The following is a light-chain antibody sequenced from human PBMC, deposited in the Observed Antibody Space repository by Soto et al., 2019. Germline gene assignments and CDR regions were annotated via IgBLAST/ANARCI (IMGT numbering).Light chain of an antibody. Sequence: EIVLTQSPGTLSLSPGETATLSCRASQTVTSYFAWYQQKPGQAPRLLIYGASSRATGIPDRSSGSGSGTDFTLTISGLEPEDFAVDYCQQYGYSPRTFGQGTKVEIK. V-gene: IGKV3-20*01. J-gene: IGKJ1*01. CDR3: QQYGYSPRT. CDR2: GAS. CDR1: QTVTSY.